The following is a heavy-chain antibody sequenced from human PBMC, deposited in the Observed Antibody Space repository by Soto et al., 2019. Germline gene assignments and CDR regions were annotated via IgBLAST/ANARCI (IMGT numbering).Heavy chain of an antibody. Sequence: QVQRMQSGTEIKKPGSSVKVSCKTSGDNFKKNVFTWVRQTPGQGLEWMGGTIPALGKTHYIEKFQGRVTINVDEATRTVYMEVRDLTSEDTAIYYCARGPFRPSAMDVWGPGTTVTVSS. CDR1: GDNFKKNV. J-gene: IGHJ6*02. D-gene: IGHD3-10*01. CDR2: TIPALGKT. CDR3: ARGPFRPSAMDV. V-gene: IGHV1-69*01.